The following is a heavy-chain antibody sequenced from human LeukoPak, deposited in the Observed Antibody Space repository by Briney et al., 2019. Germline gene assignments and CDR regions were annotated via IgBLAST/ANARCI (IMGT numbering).Heavy chain of an antibody. D-gene: IGHD6-19*01. V-gene: IGHV3-23*01. CDR1: GFNFSSFA. J-gene: IGHJ4*02. Sequence: GGSLRLSCAASGFNFSSFAMGWVRQASGRGLEWVSGLSGRGHSTFHADFVKGRFTISRDNSKNTLYLQMDSLRAEDTAVYYCAKCGSRGTVACFDFWGQGTRVTVSS. CDR2: LSGRGHST. CDR3: AKCGSRGTVACFDF.